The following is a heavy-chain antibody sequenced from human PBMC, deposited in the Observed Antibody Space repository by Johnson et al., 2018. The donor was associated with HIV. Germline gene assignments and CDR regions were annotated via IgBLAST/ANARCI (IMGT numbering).Heavy chain of an antibody. CDR3: TTDRFCSSVARDGFDI. J-gene: IGHJ3*02. CDR1: GLTFSNAW. CDR2: IKSKTDGGTT. V-gene: IGHV3-15*01. Sequence: VQLVESGGGLVKPGGSLRLSCAASGLTFSNAWMTWVRQAPGKGLEWVGRIKSKTDGGTTDYAAPVKGRFTISRDDSKNTVDLQMKSLETEDTAGYYCTTDRFCSSVARDGFDIWGQGTMVTVSS. D-gene: IGHD6-6*01.